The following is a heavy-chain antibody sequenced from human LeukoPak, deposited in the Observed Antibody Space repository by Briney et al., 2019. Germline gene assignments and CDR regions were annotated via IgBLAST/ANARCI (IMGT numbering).Heavy chain of an antibody. Sequence: GGSLRLSCAASGFTVSSNYMSWVRQAPGKGLEWVSVIYSGGSTYYADSVKGGFTISRDNSKNTLYLQMNSLRAEDTAVYYCAKDPGYSSSWYYSDYWGQGTLVTVSS. D-gene: IGHD6-13*01. CDR2: IYSGGST. CDR1: GFTVSSNY. V-gene: IGHV3-66*01. CDR3: AKDPGYSSSWYYSDY. J-gene: IGHJ4*02.